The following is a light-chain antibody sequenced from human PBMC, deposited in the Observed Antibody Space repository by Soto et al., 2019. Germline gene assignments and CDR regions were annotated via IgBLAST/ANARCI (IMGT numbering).Light chain of an antibody. J-gene: IGKJ1*01. CDR3: QQYDNWPQT. CDR1: QSVSSD. V-gene: IGKV3-15*01. CDR2: GAS. Sequence: EIVMTQSPATLSVSPGERATLSCRASQSVSSDLAWYQHKPGQAPRILIYGASTRETGIPARFSGRGSGTEFTLTISSLQSVDFAVYYCQQYDNWPQTFGQGTKVDIK.